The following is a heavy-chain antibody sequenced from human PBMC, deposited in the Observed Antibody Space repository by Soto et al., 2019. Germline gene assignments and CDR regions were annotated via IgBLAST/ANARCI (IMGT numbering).Heavy chain of an antibody. V-gene: IGHV4-61*03. J-gene: IGHJ6*01. D-gene: IGHD2-15*01. CDR3: ARDRPLHPSYHYYGMDV. Sequence: QVQLRESGPGLVKPSETLSLTCTVSNGSVSSGNYFWSWIRQPPGKGLEWIGNMCYIGGTNNNPSLKSRVTISVDASKNRFSLKLTSVTAADTAVYYCARDRPLHPSYHYYGMDVWGQGTTVTVSS. CDR1: NGSVSSGNYF. CDR2: MCYIGGT.